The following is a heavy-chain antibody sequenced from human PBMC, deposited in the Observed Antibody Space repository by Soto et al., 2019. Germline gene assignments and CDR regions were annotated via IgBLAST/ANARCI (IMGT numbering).Heavy chain of an antibody. J-gene: IGHJ5*02. CDR3: ASSKYYDILTGLNWFDP. Sequence: SETLSLTCAVSGGSISSSNWWSWVRQPPGKGLEWIGEIYHSGSTNYNPSLTSRVTISVDKSKNQFSLKLSSVAAADTAVYYCASSKYYDILTGLNWFDPWGQGTLVT. CDR2: IYHSGST. D-gene: IGHD3-9*01. CDR1: GGSISSSNW. V-gene: IGHV4-4*02.